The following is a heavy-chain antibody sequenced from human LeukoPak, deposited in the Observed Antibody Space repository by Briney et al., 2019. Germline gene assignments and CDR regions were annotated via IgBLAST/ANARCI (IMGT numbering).Heavy chain of an antibody. Sequence: HTGGSLRLSCTASGFTFGNYAMSWVRQAPGMGLECVSALSGSGSSTFYADSVKGRFTISRDDSKNTLYLQMRSLIFEDTAVYYCANVIIAAVGYEYFQYWGQGTLVSVSS. CDR1: GFTFGNYA. CDR2: LSGSGSST. J-gene: IGHJ1*01. V-gene: IGHV3-23*01. D-gene: IGHD6-13*01. CDR3: ANVIIAAVGYEYFQY.